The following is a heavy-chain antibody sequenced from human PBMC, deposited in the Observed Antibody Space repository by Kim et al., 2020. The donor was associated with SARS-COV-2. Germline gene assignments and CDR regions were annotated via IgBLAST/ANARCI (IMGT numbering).Heavy chain of an antibody. CDR2: INQDGGDK. V-gene: IGHV3-7*01. CDR3: ARDREGGSGGYYHC. CDR1: ELKFSNYW. J-gene: IGHJ1*01. D-gene: IGHD3-10*01. Sequence: GGSLRLSCVASELKFSNYWMSWVRQAPGKGPEWVANINQDGGDKNYVDSVKGRFTISRDNAKNSLYLQMNSLRVEDTAVYYCARDREGGSGGYYHCWGQ.